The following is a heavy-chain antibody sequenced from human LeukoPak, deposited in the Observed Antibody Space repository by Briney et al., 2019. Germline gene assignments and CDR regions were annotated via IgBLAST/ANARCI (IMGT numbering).Heavy chain of an antibody. CDR3: ARVGSSIVGATAFDY. V-gene: IGHV3-74*01. Sequence: GGSLRLSCAASGFTFSSYWMHWVRQAPGKGLVWVSRINSDGSSTSYADSVKGRFTISRENAKNTLYLQMNSLRAEGTAWYYCARVGSSIVGATAFDYWGQGTLVTVSS. J-gene: IGHJ4*02. CDR2: INSDGSST. CDR1: GFTFSSYW. D-gene: IGHD1-26*01.